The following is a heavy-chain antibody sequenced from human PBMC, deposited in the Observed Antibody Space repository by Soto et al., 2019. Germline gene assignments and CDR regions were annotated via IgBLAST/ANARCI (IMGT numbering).Heavy chain of an antibody. CDR3: AREMTTVTTGVNWFDP. CDR2: IYYSGST. CDR1: GGSISSGDYY. V-gene: IGHV4-30-4*01. D-gene: IGHD4-17*01. Sequence: QVQLQESGPGLVKPSQTLSLTCTVSGGSISSGDYYWSWIRQPPGKGLEWIGYIYYSGSTYYNPSLKSRVTISVDTPKNQFSLKLSSVTAADTAVYYCAREMTTVTTGVNWFDPWGQGTLVTVSS. J-gene: IGHJ5*02.